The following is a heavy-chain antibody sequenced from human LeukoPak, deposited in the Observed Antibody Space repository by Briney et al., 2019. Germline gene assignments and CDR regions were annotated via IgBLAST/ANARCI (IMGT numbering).Heavy chain of an antibody. V-gene: IGHV4-30-2*01. D-gene: IGHD3-22*01. CDR3: ARDRYYYDSSGYWAPT. Sequence: PSQTLSLTCTVSGGSISSGGYYWSWIRQPPGKGLEWIGYIYHSGSTYYNPSLKSRVTISVDRSKNQFSLKLSSVTAADTAVYYCARDRYYYDSSGYWAPTWGQGTLVTVSS. J-gene: IGHJ4*02. CDR2: IYHSGST. CDR1: GGSISSGGYY.